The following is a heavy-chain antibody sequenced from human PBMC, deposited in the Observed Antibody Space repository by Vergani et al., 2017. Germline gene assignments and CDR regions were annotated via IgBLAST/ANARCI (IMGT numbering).Heavy chain of an antibody. J-gene: IGHJ6*03. Sequence: QVQLQESGPGLVKPSETLALTCTVSGGSIRSSYWSWIRQPPGKGLEWMGYVSFRGDTLYDPSVKGRMTISLNTSSNQFSLRLSSVTAADTAVYFCARARVYYYYYMDVWGKGTTVTVSS. CDR1: GGSIRSSY. CDR2: VSFRGDT. CDR3: ARARVYYYYYMDV. V-gene: IGHV4-59*08.